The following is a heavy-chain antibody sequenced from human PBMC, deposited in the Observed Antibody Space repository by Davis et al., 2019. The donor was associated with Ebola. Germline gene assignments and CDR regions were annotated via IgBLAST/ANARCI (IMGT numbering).Heavy chain of an antibody. CDR2: ISYDGSNK. CDR1: GFTFSNYA. CDR3: AKGDDSGWYGFDY. D-gene: IGHD6-19*01. V-gene: IGHV3-30-3*01. J-gene: IGHJ4*02. Sequence: PGGSLRLSCAASGFTFSNYAMNRVRQAMHWVRQAPGKGLEWVAVISYDGSNKYYADSVRGRFTISTDNSKSTLYLQMNSLRPDDTAVYYCAKGDDSGWYGFDYWGQGALVTVSS.